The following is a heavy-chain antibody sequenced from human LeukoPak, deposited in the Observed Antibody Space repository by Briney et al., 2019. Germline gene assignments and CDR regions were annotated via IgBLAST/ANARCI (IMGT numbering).Heavy chain of an antibody. CDR2: IYYSGST. Sequence: SETLSLTCTVSGGSISSYYWSWIRQPPGKGLEWIGYIYYSGSTNYNPSLKSRVTISVDTSKNQFSLKLSSVTAADTAVYYCARDKHSSSWFRYFDLWGRGTLVTVSS. D-gene: IGHD6-13*01. J-gene: IGHJ2*01. V-gene: IGHV4-59*01. CDR1: GGSISSYY. CDR3: ARDKHSSSWFRYFDL.